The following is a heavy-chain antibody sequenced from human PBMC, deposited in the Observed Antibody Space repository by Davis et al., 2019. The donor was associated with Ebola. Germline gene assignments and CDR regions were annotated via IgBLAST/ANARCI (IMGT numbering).Heavy chain of an antibody. CDR3: ARGRYSSSWPDY. D-gene: IGHD6-13*01. CDR2: VDPKGGKT. V-gene: IGHV1-69-2*01. Sequence: VQVSCKASGYTFSDYYIHWVQGAPGKGLEWVGLVDPKGGKTVYAEKFQDRVTMTADKFTDTVYMDLSSLRYEDTAVYYCARGRYSSSWPDYWGQGTLVTVSS. J-gene: IGHJ4*02. CDR1: GYTFSDYY.